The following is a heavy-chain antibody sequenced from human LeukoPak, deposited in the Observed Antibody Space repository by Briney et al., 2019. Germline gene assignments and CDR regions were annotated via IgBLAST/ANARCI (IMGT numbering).Heavy chain of an antibody. V-gene: IGHV4-34*01. CDR2: INHSGST. D-gene: IGHD3-16*02. CDR1: DGSFSGYY. J-gene: IGHJ4*02. Sequence: PSEPLSLTCAVYDGSFSGYYWSWIRQPPGKGLEWLGEINHSGSTNYNPSLKSRVTISVDTSKNQFSLTLSSVTAADTAVYYCARAPPMITFGGVIVLRGFFDYWGQGTLVTVSS. CDR3: ARAPPMITFGGVIVLRGFFDY.